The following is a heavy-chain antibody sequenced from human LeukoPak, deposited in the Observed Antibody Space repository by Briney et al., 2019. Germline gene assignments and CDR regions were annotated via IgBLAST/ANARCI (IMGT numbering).Heavy chain of an antibody. CDR2: IYTSGST. CDR1: GGSISSYY. CDR3: ARDATGYYDFWSGYPYYYYMDV. D-gene: IGHD3-3*01. Sequence: SETLSLTCTVSGGSISSYYWSWIRQPAGKGLEWIGRIYTSGSTNYNPSLKSRVTMSVDTSKNQFSLKLSSVTAADTAVYYCARDATGYYDFWSGYPYYYYMDVWGKGTTVTVSS. V-gene: IGHV4-4*07. J-gene: IGHJ6*03.